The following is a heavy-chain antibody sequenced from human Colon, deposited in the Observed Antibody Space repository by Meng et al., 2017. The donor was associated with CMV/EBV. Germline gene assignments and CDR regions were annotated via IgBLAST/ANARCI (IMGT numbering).Heavy chain of an antibody. CDR3: VKTGTAWQFDF. CDR1: GFTFSNYA. CDR2: IWFDGSSK. J-gene: IGHJ4*02. V-gene: IGHV3-30*02. D-gene: IGHD2-21*02. Sequence: QVYLGGAGGGVVQLGGSLGLSCEASGFTFSNYAMHWVRQAPGKGLEWVAFIWFDGSSKDYADSVKGRFTISRDNSMNRLYLQVNSLRSEDTAVYYCVKTGTAWQFDFWGQGTLVTVSS.